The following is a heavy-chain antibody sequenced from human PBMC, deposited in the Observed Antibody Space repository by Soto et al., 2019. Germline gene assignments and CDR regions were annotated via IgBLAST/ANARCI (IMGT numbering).Heavy chain of an antibody. CDR1: GGSISTSRYY. D-gene: IGHD3-10*01. V-gene: IGHV4-30-4*01. CDR3: ARGSSYGSASYYYGMDV. CDR2: IYYSGST. J-gene: IGHJ6*02. Sequence: SETLSLTCTVSGGSISTSRYYWSWIRQPPGKGLEWIGYIYYSGSTYYNPSLKSRVTISVDTSKNQFSMKLSSVTAADTAVYYCARGSSYGSASYYYGMDVWGQGTTVTGLL.